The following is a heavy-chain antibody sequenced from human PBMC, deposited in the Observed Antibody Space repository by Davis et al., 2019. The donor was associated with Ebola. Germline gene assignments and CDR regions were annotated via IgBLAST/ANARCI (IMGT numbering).Heavy chain of an antibody. V-gene: IGHV3-48*02. CDR1: VITFSSYA. CDR2: ISSSSSTI. Sequence: GESLKISCTDSVITFSSYAMTWVRQAPGKGLEWVSYISSSSSTIYYADSVKGRFTISRDNAKNSLYLQMNSLRDEDTAVYYCARGLWLAFDIWGQGTMVTVSS. J-gene: IGHJ3*02. CDR3: ARGLWLAFDI. D-gene: IGHD3-10*01.